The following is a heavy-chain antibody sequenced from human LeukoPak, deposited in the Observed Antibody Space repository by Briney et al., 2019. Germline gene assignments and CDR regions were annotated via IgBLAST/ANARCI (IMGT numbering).Heavy chain of an antibody. CDR1: GFTFNSYW. J-gene: IGHJ4*02. V-gene: IGHV3-7*03. Sequence: GGSLRLSCAASGFTFNSYWMTWVRQAPGRGLEWVADIKQDGSDKYYAGSVKGRFTISRDNAKNSLYLQMNSLRAEDTAVYFCARYNSAWKTDDYWGQGTLVTVSS. CDR2: IKQDGSDK. CDR3: ARYNSAWKTDDY. D-gene: IGHD6-19*01.